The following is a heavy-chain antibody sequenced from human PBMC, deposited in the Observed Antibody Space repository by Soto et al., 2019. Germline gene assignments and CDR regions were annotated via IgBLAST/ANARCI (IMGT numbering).Heavy chain of an antibody. J-gene: IGHJ3*02. D-gene: IGHD2-2*01. V-gene: IGHV3-30-3*01. CDR3: ASSEDCRNSNCFRAFDI. CDR2: ISYDGSNS. Sequence: GGSLRLSCAASGFTFSSYGLHWVRQAPGKGLEWVAVISYDGSNSDYADSVKGRFTISRDNSKKTLYLQMNTLRADDTAVYMCASSEDCRNSNCFRAFDIWGQGTMVTVSS. CDR1: GFTFSSYG.